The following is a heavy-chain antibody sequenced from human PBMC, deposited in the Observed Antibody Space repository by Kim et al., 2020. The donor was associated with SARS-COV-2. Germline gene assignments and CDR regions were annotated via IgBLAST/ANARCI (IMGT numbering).Heavy chain of an antibody. Sequence: SRSNANSTKGSFTISRDNSKNTLYLQMSSLGAEDPAVYYCVTDAAGATTIFDYWGQGTLVTVSS. D-gene: IGHD1-26*01. CDR3: VTDAAGATTIFDY. J-gene: IGHJ4*02. CDR2: SR. V-gene: IGHV3-64D*06.